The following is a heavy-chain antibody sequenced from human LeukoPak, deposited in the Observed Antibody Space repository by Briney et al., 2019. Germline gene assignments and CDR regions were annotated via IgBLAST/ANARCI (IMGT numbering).Heavy chain of an antibody. J-gene: IGHJ6*03. D-gene: IGHD3-3*01. CDR2: IYYSGST. CDR1: GGSICSYY. V-gene: IGHV4-59*01. CDR3: ARGAATYYDFWSGYYRDYYYYYMDV. Sequence: SETLSLTCTVSGGSICSYYWSWIRQPPGKGLEWIGYIYYSGSTNYNPSLKRRVTISVDTSNNQFSLKLSSVTAADTAVYYCARGAATYYDFWSGYYRDYYYYYMDVWGKGTTVTVSS.